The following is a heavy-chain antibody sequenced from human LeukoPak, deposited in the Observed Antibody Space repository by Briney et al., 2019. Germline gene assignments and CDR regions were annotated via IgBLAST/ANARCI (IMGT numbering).Heavy chain of an antibody. CDR2: ISSSGSTI. J-gene: IGHJ6*04. CDR3: ARDRGVRGYYYYGMDV. Sequence: GGCLRLSCAASGFTFSSYEMNWVRQAPGKGLEWVSYISSSGSTIYYADSVKGRFTISRDNAKNSLYLQMNSLRAEDTAVYYCARDRGVRGYYYYGMDVWGKGTTVTVSS. CDR1: GFTFSSYE. V-gene: IGHV3-48*03. D-gene: IGHD3-10*02.